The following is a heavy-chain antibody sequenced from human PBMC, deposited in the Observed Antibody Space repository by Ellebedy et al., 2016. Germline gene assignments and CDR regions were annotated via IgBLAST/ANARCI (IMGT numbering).Heavy chain of an antibody. V-gene: IGHV3-15*01. D-gene: IGHD5-18*01. Sequence: GGSLRLSCAASGFTFSNAWMNWIRQAPGKGLEWVGRIKSKTDGGAADYAAPVKGRFTISRDDSKNTLYLQMNSLKTEDTAVYFCTTVYGYNYDSVWGQGTLVTVSS. CDR2: IKSKTDGGAA. CDR3: TTVYGYNYDSV. CDR1: GFTFSNAW. J-gene: IGHJ4*02.